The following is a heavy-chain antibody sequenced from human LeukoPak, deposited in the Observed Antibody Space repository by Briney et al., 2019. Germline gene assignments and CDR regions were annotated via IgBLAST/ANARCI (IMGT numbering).Heavy chain of an antibody. J-gene: IGHJ6*02. Sequence: PGGSLRLSCAASGFTFSSYWMHWVRQARGKGLVWVSRINSDGSSTSYADSVKGRFTISRNNAKNTLYLQMNSLRAEDTAVYYCARDRPQRLYYYGMDVWGQGTTVTVSS. V-gene: IGHV3-74*01. CDR1: GFTFSSYW. D-gene: IGHD4-17*01. CDR3: ARDRPQRLYYYGMDV. CDR2: INSDGSST.